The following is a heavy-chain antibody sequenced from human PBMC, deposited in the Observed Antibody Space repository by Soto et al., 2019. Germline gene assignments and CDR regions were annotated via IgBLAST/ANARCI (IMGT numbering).Heavy chain of an antibody. V-gene: IGHV5-10-1*01. CDR1: GYSFTSSW. CDR3: ARRGSSSSFFYDS. Sequence: PGESLKISCQGSGYSFTSSWISWVRQMPGEDLERMGRIDPSDFYINYSPSFQGRVTISAVKSISTAYLQWSSLKASDTAMYYCARRGSSSSFFYDSWGQGTLVTVPQ. CDR2: IDPSDFYI. D-gene: IGHD6-6*01. J-gene: IGHJ4*02.